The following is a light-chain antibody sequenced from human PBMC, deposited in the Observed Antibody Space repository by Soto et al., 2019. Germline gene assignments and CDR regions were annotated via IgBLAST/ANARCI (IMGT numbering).Light chain of an antibody. J-gene: IGLJ1*01. CDR1: SSDIGAYNY. V-gene: IGLV2-14*03. Sequence: QSVLTQPASVSGSPGQSIAISCTGASSDIGAYNYVSWHQQHPGKAPKLMIYDVNNRPSGVSDRFSGPKSGYTASLTISGLQAEDEAEYYCISYTTSGTYVFATGTKLTVL. CDR2: DVN. CDR3: ISYTTSGTYV.